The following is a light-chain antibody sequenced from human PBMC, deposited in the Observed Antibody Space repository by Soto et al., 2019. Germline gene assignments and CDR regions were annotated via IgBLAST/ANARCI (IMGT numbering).Light chain of an antibody. CDR1: SSDVGVYNY. Sequence: QSVLTQPRSVSGSPGQSVTISCTGTSSDVGVYNYVSWYQQHPGKAPQLVIYDVIKRPPGVPYRFSGSKSGNTASLTISGLQAEDEADYYCCSYAGSSLWVFGGGTKLTVL. V-gene: IGLV2-11*01. J-gene: IGLJ3*02. CDR2: DVI. CDR3: CSYAGSSLWV.